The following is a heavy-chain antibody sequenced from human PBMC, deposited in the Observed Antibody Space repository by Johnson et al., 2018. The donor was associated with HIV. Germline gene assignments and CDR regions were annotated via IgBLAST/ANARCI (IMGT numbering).Heavy chain of an antibody. CDR2: IWYDGSNK. J-gene: IGHJ3*02. CDR3: ARDRRYYDSSGYYHDAFDI. V-gene: IGHV3-33*01. D-gene: IGHD3-22*01. Sequence: QVQLVESGGGVVQPGRSLRLSCAASGFTFSSYGMHWVRQAPGKGLEWVAVIWYDGSNKYYADSVEGRFTISRDNSKNTLYLQMNSLRAEDTAVYFCARDRRYYDSSGYYHDAFDIWGQGTMVTVSS. CDR1: GFTFSSYG.